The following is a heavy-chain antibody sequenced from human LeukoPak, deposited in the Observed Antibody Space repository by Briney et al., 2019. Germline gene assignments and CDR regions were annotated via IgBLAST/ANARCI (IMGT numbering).Heavy chain of an antibody. CDR3: ARATLDN. Sequence: PGGSLRLSCAASGFTVSNNYISWVRQAPGKGLEWVAVIYSGGSTKYADSVKARFTISRDNSKNTVYLQMNSLRADDTAVYYCARATLDNRGQGTLVTVSS. CDR2: IYSGGST. J-gene: IGHJ4*02. V-gene: IGHV3-53*01. CDR1: GFTVSNNY.